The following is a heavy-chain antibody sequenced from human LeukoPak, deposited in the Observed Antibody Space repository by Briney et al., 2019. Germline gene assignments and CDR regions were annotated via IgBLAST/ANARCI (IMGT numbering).Heavy chain of an antibody. CDR1: GFTFSRYS. V-gene: IGHV3-21*01. CDR3: ARGVYDILTGYLTYFDY. D-gene: IGHD3-9*01. J-gene: IGHJ4*02. CDR2: ISSSSSYI. Sequence: PGGSLRLSCAASGFTFSRYSMNWVRQAPGKGLEWVSSISSSSSYIYYADSVKGRFTISRDNAKNSLYLQMNSLRAEDTAVYYCARGVYDILTGYLTYFDYWGQGTLVTVSS.